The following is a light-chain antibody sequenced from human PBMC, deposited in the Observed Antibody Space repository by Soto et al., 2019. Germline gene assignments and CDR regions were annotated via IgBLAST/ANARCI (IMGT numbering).Light chain of an antibody. CDR1: QSISSY. Sequence: DIQMTQSPSSLSASVGDIVTITFWASQSISSYLIGYQQQPGEAPNRLIFAASTLGSGVPSRLSGSRSGTDFTLPISGLQPEDFATYFCQQPFSSPLTFGGGTKVDIK. J-gene: IGKJ4*01. CDR2: AAS. V-gene: IGKV1-39*01. CDR3: QQPFSSPLT.